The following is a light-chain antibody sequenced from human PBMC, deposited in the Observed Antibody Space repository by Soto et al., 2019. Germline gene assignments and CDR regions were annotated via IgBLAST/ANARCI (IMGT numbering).Light chain of an antibody. CDR2: DAS. V-gene: IGKV3-11*01. Sequence: EVVLSQSPATLSLPPGETATLSCRASQSVSSYLAWYQQKPGQAPRLLIYDASKRAPGIPARFSGSGSGADFTLTISSLEPEDFAVYYCQQRSNWSPLTFGGGTKVDIK. CDR1: QSVSSY. CDR3: QQRSNWSPLT. J-gene: IGKJ4*01.